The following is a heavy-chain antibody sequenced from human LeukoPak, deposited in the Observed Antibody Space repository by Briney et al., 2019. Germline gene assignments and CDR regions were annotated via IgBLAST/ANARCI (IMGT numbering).Heavy chain of an antibody. CDR2: ISSGGGST. CDR1: GFTFSSYA. D-gene: IGHD4-17*01. CDR3: AKYDYCAPDAFDF. J-gene: IGHJ3*01. V-gene: IGHV3-23*01. Sequence: PGGSLRLSCAASGFTFSSYAMSWVRQAPGKGLEWVSAISSGGGSTYSADSVKGRFTISRDNSKNTLYLQMNSLRAEDTAVYYCAKYDYCAPDAFDFWGQGTMVTVSS.